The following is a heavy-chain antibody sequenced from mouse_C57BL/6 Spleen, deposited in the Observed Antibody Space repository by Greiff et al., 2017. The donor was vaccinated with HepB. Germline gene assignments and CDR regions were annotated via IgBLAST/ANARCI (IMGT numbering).Heavy chain of an antibody. V-gene: IGHV1-80*01. CDR1: GYAFSSYW. CDR3: ARHGSSYVRYFDV. CDR2: IYPGDGDT. J-gene: IGHJ1*03. Sequence: QVQLQQSGAELVKPGASVKISCKASGYAFSSYWMNWVKQRPGKGLEWIGQIYPGDGDTNYNGKFKGKATLTADKSSSTAYMQLSSLTSEDSAVYFCARHGSSYVRYFDVWGTGTTVTVSS. D-gene: IGHD1-1*01.